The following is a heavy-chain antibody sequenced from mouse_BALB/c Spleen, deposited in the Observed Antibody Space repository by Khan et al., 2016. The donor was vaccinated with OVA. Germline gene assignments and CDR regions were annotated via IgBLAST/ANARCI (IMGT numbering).Heavy chain of an antibody. Sequence: QVQLKESGPGILQPSQTLSLTCSFSGFSLTTSGMGVGWIRQPSGKGLEWLAHIWWDNVNRYNPALKSRLTLSKHTPINQVFLKIASVDSVDTATYYCARINGDSLFWYFDVWGAGTSVTVSS. CDR2: IWWDNVN. D-gene: IGHD6-1*01. J-gene: IGHJ1*01. CDR3: ARINGDSLFWYFDV. V-gene: IGHV8-8*01. CDR1: GFSLTTSGMG.